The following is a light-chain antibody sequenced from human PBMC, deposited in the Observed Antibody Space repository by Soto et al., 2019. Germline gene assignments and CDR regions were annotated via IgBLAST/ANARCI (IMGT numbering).Light chain of an antibody. CDR3: QQLNSYPL. V-gene: IGKV1-9*01. J-gene: IGKJ3*01. Sequence: DIQLTQSPSFLSASVGDRVTITCRASQGISSYLAWYQQKPGKAPKLLIYAASTLQSRVPSRFSGSGSGTEFTLTINSLQPEDFATYYCQQLNSYPLFGPGTKVDIK. CDR2: AAS. CDR1: QGISSY.